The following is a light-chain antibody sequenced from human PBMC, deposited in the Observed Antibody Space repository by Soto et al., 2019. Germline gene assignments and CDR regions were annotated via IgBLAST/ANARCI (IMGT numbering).Light chain of an antibody. CDR3: QQYISYPYT. J-gene: IGKJ2*01. Sequence: DIQMTQFPSTLSASVGDRVTITCRASQTTNTWLAWYQQKPGTAPKLLVYDASSLEGGVPSRFSASGAGTEFTISSSSLQPDDLATYYCQQYISYPYTFGEVTKVEI. CDR2: DAS. CDR1: QTTNTW. V-gene: IGKV1-5*01.